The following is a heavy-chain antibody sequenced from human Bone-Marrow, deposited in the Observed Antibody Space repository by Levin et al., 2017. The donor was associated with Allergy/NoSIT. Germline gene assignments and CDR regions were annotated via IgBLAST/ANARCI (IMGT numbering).Heavy chain of an antibody. CDR1: GASISTNNYY. CDR2: IYYSEST. CDR3: GRHAALHDYGGEKYGGGTHV. J-gene: IGHJ6*02. Sequence: SETLSLTCTVSGASISTNNYYWGWFRQPPGKGLEWIGSIYYSESTYYTPSLKSRVTISVDTSKNQFSLKVRSVTAADTAVYYCGRHAALHDYGGEKYGGGTHVWGQGTTVTVSS. D-gene: IGHD4-23*01. V-gene: IGHV4-39*01.